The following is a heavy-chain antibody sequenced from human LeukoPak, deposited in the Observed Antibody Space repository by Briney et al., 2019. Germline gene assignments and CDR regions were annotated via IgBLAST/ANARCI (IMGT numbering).Heavy chain of an antibody. Sequence: ASVKVSCKASGYTFISYGLSWVRQAPGQGLEWMGWISAHNGDTNYAQNLQGRVTVTTDTSTTTAYMELRSLRSDDTAVYYCARVAYCSSTSCSDAFDMWGQGTMVTVSS. J-gene: IGHJ3*02. V-gene: IGHV1-18*01. CDR2: ISAHNGDT. CDR1: GYTFISYG. CDR3: ARVAYCSSTSCSDAFDM. D-gene: IGHD2-2*01.